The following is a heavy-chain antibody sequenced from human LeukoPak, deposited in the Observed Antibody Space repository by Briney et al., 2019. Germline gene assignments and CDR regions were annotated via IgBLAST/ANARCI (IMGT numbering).Heavy chain of an antibody. J-gene: IGHJ4*02. Sequence: ASVKVSCKASGYTFTGYYMHWVRQAPGQGLEWMGWINPNSGGTNYAQKFQGRVTMTRDTSISTAYMELSRLRSDDTAVYYCARFRARGSGSHYPPFDYWGQGTLVTVSS. CDR1: GYTFTGYY. V-gene: IGHV1-2*02. CDR2: INPNSGGT. CDR3: ARFRARGSGSHYPPFDY. D-gene: IGHD3-10*01.